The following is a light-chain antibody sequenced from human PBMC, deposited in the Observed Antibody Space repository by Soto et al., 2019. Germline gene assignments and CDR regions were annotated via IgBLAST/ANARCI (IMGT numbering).Light chain of an antibody. J-gene: IGKJ1*01. Sequence: EIVLTQSPATLSLSPGEKATLSCRASPSVSSYLAWYQQKPGQAPRLLMFDASLRATGIPARFSGTGSETDFTLTITSLEPEDFAVYYCQQRSNWPWTFGQGTKVEIK. CDR1: PSVSSY. V-gene: IGKV3-11*01. CDR3: QQRSNWPWT. CDR2: DAS.